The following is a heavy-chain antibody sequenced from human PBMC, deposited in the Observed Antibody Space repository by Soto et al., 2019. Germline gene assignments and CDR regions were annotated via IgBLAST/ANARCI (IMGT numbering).Heavy chain of an antibody. D-gene: IGHD4-4*01. CDR1: GFTFSSYW. CDR2: IISDGSST. CDR3: ARVDSNNYYYYGMDV. Sequence: GGSLRLSCAASGFTFSSYWMHWVRQAPGKGLVWVSRIISDGSSTSYADSVKGRFTISRDNAKNTLYLQMNSLRAEDTAVYYCARVDSNNYYYYGMDVWGQGTTVTVSS. J-gene: IGHJ6*02. V-gene: IGHV3-74*01.